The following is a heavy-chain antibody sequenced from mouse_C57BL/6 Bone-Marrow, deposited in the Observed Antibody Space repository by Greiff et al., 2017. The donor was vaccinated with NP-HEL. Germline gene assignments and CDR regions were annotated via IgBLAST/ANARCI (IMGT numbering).Heavy chain of an antibody. J-gene: IGHJ3*01. CDR1: GYTFTSYW. V-gene: IGHV1-69*01. CDR3: ARLDAPFAY. CDR2: IDPSDSYT. Sequence: VQLQQSGAELVMPGASVKLSCKASGYTFTSYWMHWVKQRPGQGLEWIGEIDPSDSYTNYNQKFKGKSTLTVDKSSSTAYMQLSSLTSEDSAVYYCARLDAPFAYWGQGTLVTVSA.